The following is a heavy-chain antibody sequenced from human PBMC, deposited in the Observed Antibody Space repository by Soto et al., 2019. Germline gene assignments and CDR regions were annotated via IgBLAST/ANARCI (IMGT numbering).Heavy chain of an antibody. J-gene: IGHJ6*02. V-gene: IGHV3-33*01. CDR3: ARRTYCGGDCYLDYCGMDV. D-gene: IGHD2-21*02. CDR1: GFTFSSYG. CDR2: IWYDGSNK. Sequence: PGGCLRLSCAASGFTFSSYGMHWVRQAPGKGLEWVAVIWYDGSNKYYADSVKGRFTISRDNSKNTLYLQMNSLRAEDTAVYYCARRTYCGGDCYLDYCGMDVWGQGTTVTVSS.